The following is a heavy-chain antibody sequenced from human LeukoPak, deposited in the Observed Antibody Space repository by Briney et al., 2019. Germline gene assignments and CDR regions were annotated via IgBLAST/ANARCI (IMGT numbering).Heavy chain of an antibody. CDR2: IKQDGSEK. Sequence: SGGSLRLSCAASGFTFSSYWMSWVRQAPGKGLEWVANIKQDGSEKYYVDSVKGRFTISRDNAKNSLYLQMNSLRAEDTAVYYCARVGEDIVVVVAAKAPSGWFDPWGQGTLVTVSS. J-gene: IGHJ5*02. V-gene: IGHV3-7*01. D-gene: IGHD2-15*01. CDR1: GFTFSSYW. CDR3: ARVGEDIVVVVAAKAPSGWFDP.